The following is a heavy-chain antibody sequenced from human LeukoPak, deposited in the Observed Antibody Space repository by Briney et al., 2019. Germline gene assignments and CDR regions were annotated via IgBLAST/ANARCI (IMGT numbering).Heavy chain of an antibody. CDR2: ISYDGSNK. Sequence: GGSLRPSCAASGLTFSSYAMHWVRQAPGKGLEWVAAISYDGSNKYYADSVKGRFTISRDNSKNTLYLQMNSLRAEDTAVYYCAREYPFTYYMDVWGKGTTVTVSS. J-gene: IGHJ6*03. V-gene: IGHV3-30*04. CDR3: AREYPFTYYMDV. D-gene: IGHD2-2*01. CDR1: GLTFSSYA.